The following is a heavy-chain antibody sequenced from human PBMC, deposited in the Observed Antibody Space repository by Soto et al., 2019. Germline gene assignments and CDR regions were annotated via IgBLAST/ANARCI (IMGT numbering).Heavy chain of an antibody. Sequence: GGSLRLSCAASGFTFSSYGMHWVRQAPGKGLEWVAVIWYDGSNKYYADSVKGRFTISRDNSKNTLYLQMNSLRAEDTAVYYCARVLTGTSGSLDYWGQGTLVTVSS. D-gene: IGHD1-20*01. J-gene: IGHJ4*02. V-gene: IGHV3-33*01. CDR2: IWYDGSNK. CDR1: GFTFSSYG. CDR3: ARVLTGTSGSLDY.